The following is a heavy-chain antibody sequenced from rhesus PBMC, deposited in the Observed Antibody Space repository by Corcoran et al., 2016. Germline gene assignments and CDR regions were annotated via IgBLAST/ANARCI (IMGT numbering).Heavy chain of an antibody. D-gene: IGHD1-26*01. CDR1: GGSISSSY. J-gene: IGHJ4*01. CDR2: IYGSGSRT. CDR3: VRGATGTTFDY. V-gene: IGHV4-169*01. Sequence: QLQLQESGPGLVKPSETLSVTCAVSGGSISSSYWSWFRPAPGKGLEWIGYIYGSGSRTNYNPSLKSRVTLSVDTSKNQFSLKLSSVTAADTAVYYCVRGATGTTFDYWGQGVLVTVSS.